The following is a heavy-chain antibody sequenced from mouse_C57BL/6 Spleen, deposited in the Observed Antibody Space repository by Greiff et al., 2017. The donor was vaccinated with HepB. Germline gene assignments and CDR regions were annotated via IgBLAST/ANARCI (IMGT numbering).Heavy chain of an antibody. CDR2: IYPGSGST. CDR1: GYTFTGYC. Sequence: VQLQQPGAELVKPGASVKMSCKASGYTFTGYCITWVKQRPGQGLEWIGDIYPGSGSTNYNEKFKSKATLTVDKSSSTAYMQLSSLTSEDSAVYYCAIYYGSSYEYFDDWGKGTTLTVSS. V-gene: IGHV1-55*01. CDR3: AIYYGSSYEYFDD. D-gene: IGHD1-1*01. J-gene: IGHJ2*01.